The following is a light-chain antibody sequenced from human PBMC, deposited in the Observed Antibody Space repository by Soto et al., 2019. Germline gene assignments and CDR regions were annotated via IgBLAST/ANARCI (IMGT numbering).Light chain of an antibody. V-gene: IGKV1-9*01. CDR3: QQLYTFPFT. J-gene: IGKJ5*01. CDR2: EAS. Sequence: DIQLTQSPSLLSASIGDRVTITCRASHDISTFLAWYQQKPGKAPKLLIYEASNLQSGVPSRFSGSGSGTEFTLTISGLLPEDFAAYHCQQLYTFPFTFGQGTRLEIK. CDR1: HDISTF.